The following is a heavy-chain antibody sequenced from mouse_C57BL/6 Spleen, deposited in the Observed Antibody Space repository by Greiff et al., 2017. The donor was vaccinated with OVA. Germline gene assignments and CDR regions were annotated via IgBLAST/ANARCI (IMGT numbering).Heavy chain of an antibody. D-gene: IGHD2-10*02. J-gene: IGHJ4*01. CDR1: GFNIKDDY. V-gene: IGHV14-4*01. CDR3: TKIGYVDY. Sequence: EVKLVESGAELVRPGASVKLSCTASGFNIKDDYMHWVKQRPEQGLEWIGWIDPENGDTEYASKFQGKATITADTSSNTAYLQLSSLTSEDTAVYYCTKIGYVDYWGQGTSVTVSS. CDR2: IDPENGDT.